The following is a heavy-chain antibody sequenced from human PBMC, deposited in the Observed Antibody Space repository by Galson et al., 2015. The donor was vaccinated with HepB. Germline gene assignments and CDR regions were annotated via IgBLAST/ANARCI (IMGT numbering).Heavy chain of an antibody. V-gene: IGHV1-46*01. D-gene: IGHD3-3*01. CDR2: INPSGGST. Sequence: SVKASCKASGYTFTSYYMHWVRQAPGQGLEWMGIINPSGGSTSYAQKFQGRVTMTRDTSTSTVYMELSSLRSEDTAVYYCARENAEYYDFWSGYSEGYYGMDVWGQGTTVTVSS. CDR1: GYTFTSYY. CDR3: ARENAEYYDFWSGYSEGYYGMDV. J-gene: IGHJ6*02.